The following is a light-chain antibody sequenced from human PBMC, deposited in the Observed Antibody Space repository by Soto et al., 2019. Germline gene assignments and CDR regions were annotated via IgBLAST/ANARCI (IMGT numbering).Light chain of an antibody. Sequence: DVVMTQSPDSLAVSLGERAAINCKSSQNLLFSSNNKNSLAWYQQKPGQPPKLLISWASTRESGAPDRFSGSGSGRDFTLTISSLQAEDVAVYYCQQYHTTPNTFGQGTKVEIK. CDR2: WAS. J-gene: IGKJ2*01. CDR3: QQYHTTPNT. V-gene: IGKV4-1*01. CDR1: QNLLFSSNNKNS.